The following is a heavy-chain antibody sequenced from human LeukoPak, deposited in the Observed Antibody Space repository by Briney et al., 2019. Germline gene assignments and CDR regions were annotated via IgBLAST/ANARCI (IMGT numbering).Heavy chain of an antibody. J-gene: IGHJ4*02. D-gene: IGHD6-13*01. CDR2: INHSGST. CDR3: ARSPAAGIKGDY. V-gene: IGHV4-34*01. CDR1: GGSFSVYY. Sequence: SETLSLTCAVYGGSFSVYYWSWIRQPPGKGLEWIGEINHSGSTNYNPSLKSRVTISVDTSKNQFSLKLSSLTAADTAVYYCARSPAAGIKGDYWGQGTLVTVSS.